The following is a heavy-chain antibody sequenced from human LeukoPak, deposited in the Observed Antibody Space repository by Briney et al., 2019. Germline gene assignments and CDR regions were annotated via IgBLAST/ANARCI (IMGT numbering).Heavy chain of an antibody. CDR3: ANIMAAAEAFDI. J-gene: IGHJ3*02. CDR1: GFTFSSYG. CDR2: ISYDGSNR. Sequence: GRSLRLSCAASGFTFSSYGMHWVRQAPGKGLEWVAVISYDGSNRYYADSVKGRFTISRDNSKNTLYLQMNSLRAEDTAVYSCANIMAAAEAFDIWGQGTMVTVSS. V-gene: IGHV3-30*18. D-gene: IGHD6-13*01.